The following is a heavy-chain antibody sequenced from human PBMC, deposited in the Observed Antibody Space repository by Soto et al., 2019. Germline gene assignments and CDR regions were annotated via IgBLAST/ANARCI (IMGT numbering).Heavy chain of an antibody. Sequence: SETLSLTCTVSGVSISGISYCLGWIRQPPGKGLQWIGCMFYSGATYYNPSLKNRVTLSVDTSNNEFSLKLVSVTAPDTAVYYCARHKSGSDWLDPWGQGTLVAVSS. D-gene: IGHD2-15*01. V-gene: IGHV4-39*01. CDR3: ARHKSGSDWLDP. CDR1: GVSISGISYC. CDR2: MFYSGAT. J-gene: IGHJ5*02.